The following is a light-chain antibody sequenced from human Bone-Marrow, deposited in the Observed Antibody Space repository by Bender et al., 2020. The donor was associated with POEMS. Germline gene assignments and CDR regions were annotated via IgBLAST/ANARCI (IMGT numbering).Light chain of an antibody. CDR2: KDS. V-gene: IGLV3-25*03. Sequence: SYELTQPPSVSVSPGQTARITCSGDALPKQYAYWYQKKPGQAPVVVIYKDSERHSGIPERFSGSSSGTIVTLTISGVQAEDEAEYYCQSADSSGSYPAFFGGGTKLTVL. CDR3: QSADSSGSYPAF. J-gene: IGLJ2*01. CDR1: ALPKQY.